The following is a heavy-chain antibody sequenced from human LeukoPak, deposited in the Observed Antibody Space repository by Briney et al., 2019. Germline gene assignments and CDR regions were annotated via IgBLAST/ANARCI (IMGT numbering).Heavy chain of an antibody. V-gene: IGHV1-2*02. CDR3: ARGALITKLPGKEGY. CDR2: INPNSGGT. CDR1: GYTFTGYY. J-gene: IGHJ4*02. D-gene: IGHD3-22*01. Sequence: ASVKVSCKASGYTFTGYYMHWVRQAPGQGLEWMGWINPNSGGTNCAQKFQGRVTMTRDTSISTAYMELSRLRSDDTAVYYCARGALITKLPGKEGYWGQGTLVTVSS.